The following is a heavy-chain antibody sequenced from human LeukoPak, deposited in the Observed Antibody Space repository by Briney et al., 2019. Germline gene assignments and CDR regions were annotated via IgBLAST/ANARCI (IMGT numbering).Heavy chain of an antibody. CDR1: GYTFTSYY. CDR2: TNPSGGST. J-gene: IGHJ4*02. CDR3: ARAMEQWLVQGGDYFDY. V-gene: IGHV1-46*01. D-gene: IGHD6-19*01. Sequence: ASVKVSCKASGYTFTSYYMHWVRQAPGQGLEWMGITNPSGGSTSCAQKFQGRVTMTRDTSTSTVYMELSSLRSEDTAVYYCARAMEQWLVQGGDYFDYWGQGTLVTVSS.